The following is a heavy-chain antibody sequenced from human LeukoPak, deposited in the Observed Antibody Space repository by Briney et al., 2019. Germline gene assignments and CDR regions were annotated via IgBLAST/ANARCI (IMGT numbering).Heavy chain of an antibody. CDR1: GYTFTGYY. CDR3: ARAMDGKGSSWYLKYNWFDP. Sequence: ASVKVSCKAAGYTFTGYYMFWVRQAPGQGLEWMGIINPSGGSTSYAQKFQGRVTMTRDTSTSTVYMELSSLRSEDTAVYYCARAMDGKGSSWYLKYNWFDPWGQGTLVTVSS. CDR2: INPSGGST. V-gene: IGHV1-46*03. J-gene: IGHJ5*02. D-gene: IGHD6-13*01.